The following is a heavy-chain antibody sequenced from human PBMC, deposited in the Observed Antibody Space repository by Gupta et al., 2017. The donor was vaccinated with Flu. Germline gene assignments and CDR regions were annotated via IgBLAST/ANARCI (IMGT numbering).Heavy chain of an antibody. Sequence: GFTFSDYYMSWIRQAPGKGLEWVSYISSSGRTIDYADSVKGRFTISRDNAKNSLYLQMNSLRAEDTAVYDCAIDPRVPSGPWGQGTLVTVSS. V-gene: IGHV3-11*01. CDR3: AIDPRVPSGP. CDR1: GFTFSDYY. J-gene: IGHJ5*02. D-gene: IGHD6-6*01. CDR2: ISSSGRTI.